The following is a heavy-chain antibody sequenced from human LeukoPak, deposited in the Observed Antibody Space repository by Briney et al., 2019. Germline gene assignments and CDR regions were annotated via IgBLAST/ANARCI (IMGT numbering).Heavy chain of an antibody. CDR1: GFTFSSYG. CDR3: TKDRSDAGYSSGWYS. CDR2: ISYDGSNK. D-gene: IGHD6-19*01. J-gene: IGHJ4*02. V-gene: IGHV3-30*18. Sequence: GGSLRLSCAASGFTFSSYGMRWVRQAPGKGLEWVAVISYDGSNKYYADSVKGRFTISRDNSKNTLYLQMNSLRAEDTAVYYCTKDRSDAGYSSGWYSWGQGTLVTVSS.